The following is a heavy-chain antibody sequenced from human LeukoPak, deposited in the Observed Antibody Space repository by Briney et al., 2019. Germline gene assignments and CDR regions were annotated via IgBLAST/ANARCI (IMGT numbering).Heavy chain of an antibody. CDR2: ITGSGGST. D-gene: IGHD6-19*01. CDR1: GFTSSSFA. CDR3: AKAVTGFWYFDL. J-gene: IGHJ2*01. V-gene: IGHV3-23*01. Sequence: GGSLRLSCAASGFTSSSFAMTWVRQAPGKGLEWVSGITGSGGSTYYADSVKGRFTISRDNSKDTLYLQMNSLRAEDTAVYFCAKAVTGFWYFDLWGRGTLVTVSS.